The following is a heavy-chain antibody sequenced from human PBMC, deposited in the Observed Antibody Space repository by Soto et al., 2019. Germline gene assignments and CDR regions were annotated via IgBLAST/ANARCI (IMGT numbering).Heavy chain of an antibody. Sequence: VQLLESGGGLVQPGGSLRLSCAASGFTFSSYAMSWVRQAPGKGLEWVSAISGSGGSTYYADSVKGRFTISRDNSKSTLYLQMNSLRAEDTAVYYCAKFDSLQVVVVITTVGYWGQGTLVTVSS. CDR3: AKFDSLQVVVVITTVGY. J-gene: IGHJ4*02. CDR2: ISGSGGST. CDR1: GFTFSSYA. D-gene: IGHD3-22*01. V-gene: IGHV3-23*01.